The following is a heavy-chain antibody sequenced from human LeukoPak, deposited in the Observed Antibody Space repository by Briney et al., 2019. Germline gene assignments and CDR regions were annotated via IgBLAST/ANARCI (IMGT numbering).Heavy chain of an antibody. D-gene: IGHD2-21*02. CDR2: ISGSGGST. V-gene: IGHV3-23*01. CDR1: GFTVSSNY. Sequence: GGSLRLSCAASGFTVSSNYMSWVRQAPGEGLEWVSAISGSGGSTYYADSVKGRFTISRDNSKNTLYLQMNSLRADDTAIYYCAKPDFSRGNYFDPWGQGTLAIVSS. J-gene: IGHJ5*02. CDR3: AKPDFSRGNYFDP.